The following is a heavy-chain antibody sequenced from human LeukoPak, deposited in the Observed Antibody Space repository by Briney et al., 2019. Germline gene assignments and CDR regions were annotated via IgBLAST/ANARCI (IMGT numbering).Heavy chain of an antibody. CDR3: AKAPSHYDSSGYYYFDY. CDR2: ISGSGGST. J-gene: IGHJ4*02. D-gene: IGHD3-22*01. V-gene: IGHV3-23*01. Sequence: GGSLRLSCAASGFTFSSYAMSWVRQAPGKGLEWVSGISGSGGSTYYADSVKGRFTISRDNSKNTLYLQMNSLRAEDTAVYYCAKAPSHYDSSGYYYFDYWGQGTLVTVSS. CDR1: GFTFSSYA.